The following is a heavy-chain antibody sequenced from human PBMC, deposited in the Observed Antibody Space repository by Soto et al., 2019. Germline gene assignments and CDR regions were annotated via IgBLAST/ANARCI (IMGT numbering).Heavy chain of an antibody. Sequence: SETLSLTCTVSGGSISSYYWSWIRQPPGKGLEWIGYIYYSGSTNYNPSLKSRVTISVDTSKNQFSLKLSSVTAADTAVYYCARVVAASHFDYWGQGTLVTVSS. J-gene: IGHJ4*02. CDR2: IYYSGST. V-gene: IGHV4-59*01. D-gene: IGHD2-15*01. CDR3: ARVVAASHFDY. CDR1: GGSISSYY.